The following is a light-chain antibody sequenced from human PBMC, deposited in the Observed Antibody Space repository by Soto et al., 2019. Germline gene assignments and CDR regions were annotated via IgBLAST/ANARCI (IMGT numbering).Light chain of an antibody. Sequence: QSVLTQPASGSGSPGQSITISCTGTSSDVGAYNYVSWYQQHPGKALDVMLYEVSCRPCWVSARFSGSQSDHTAYLAFSGLQTDAAAVYYCSSYSSSSTQGFGTGTKVTVL. CDR1: SSDVGAYNY. CDR2: EVS. CDR3: SSYSSSSTQG. V-gene: IGLV2-14*01. J-gene: IGLJ6*01.